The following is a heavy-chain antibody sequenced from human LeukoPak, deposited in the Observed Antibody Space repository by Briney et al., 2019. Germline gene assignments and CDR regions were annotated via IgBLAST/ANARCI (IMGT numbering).Heavy chain of an antibody. CDR2: ISSSSSYM. V-gene: IGHV3-21*01. Sequence: PGGSLGLSCAASGFTFSSYSMNWVRQAPGKGLEWVSSISSSSSYMYYADSVKGRFTISRDNAKNSLYLQMNSLRAEDTAVYYCARSGYSYQSDYWGQGTLVTVSS. J-gene: IGHJ4*02. CDR1: GFTFSSYS. CDR3: ARSGYSYQSDY. D-gene: IGHD5-18*01.